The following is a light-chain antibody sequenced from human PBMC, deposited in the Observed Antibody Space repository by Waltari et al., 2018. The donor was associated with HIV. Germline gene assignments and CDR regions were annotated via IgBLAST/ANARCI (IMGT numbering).Light chain of an antibody. J-gene: IGLJ3*02. CDR1: SSDVGGYNY. CDR3: SSYTSSSTFWV. V-gene: IGLV2-14*03. CDR2: DVS. Sequence: QSALTQPASVSGSPGQSITISCTGTSSDVGGYNYVSWYQQHPGKAPKLMIYDVSNRPSVVSNRFSGSKSGNTASLTISWLQAEDEADYYCSSYTSSSTFWVFGGGTKLTVL.